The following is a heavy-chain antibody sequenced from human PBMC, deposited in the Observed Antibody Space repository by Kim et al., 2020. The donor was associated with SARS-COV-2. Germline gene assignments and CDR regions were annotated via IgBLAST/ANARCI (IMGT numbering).Heavy chain of an antibody. CDR1: GGSISSRTYY. Sequence: SETLSLTCTVSGGSISSRTYYWGCIRQPPGKGLEWIGSIYYNASPYYNPSLRNRVTISVDTSKNQFSLKLSSVTAADTAVYSWSRHRIDYASGTYYWYNMDVCGQGTTVTVSS. J-gene: IGHJ6*02. CDR2: IYYNASP. D-gene: IGHD3-10*01. V-gene: IGHV4-39*01. CDR3: SRHRIDYASGTYYWYNMDV.